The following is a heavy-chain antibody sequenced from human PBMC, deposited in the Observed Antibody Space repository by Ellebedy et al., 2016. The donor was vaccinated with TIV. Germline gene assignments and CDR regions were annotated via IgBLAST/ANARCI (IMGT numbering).Heavy chain of an antibody. CDR3: ATIAAAGIVGDYYFDY. D-gene: IGHD6-13*01. CDR1: GGSISSYY. CDR2: IYYSGST. V-gene: IGHV4-59*01. J-gene: IGHJ4*02. Sequence: MPSETLSLTCTVSGGSISSYYWSWIRQPPGKGLEWIGYIYYSGSTNYNPSLKSRVTISVDTSKNQFSLKLRSVTAADTAVYYCATIAAAGIVGDYYFDYWGQGTLVTVSS.